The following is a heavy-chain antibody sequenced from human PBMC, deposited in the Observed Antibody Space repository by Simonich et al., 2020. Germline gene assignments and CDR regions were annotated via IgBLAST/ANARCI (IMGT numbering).Heavy chain of an antibody. J-gene: IGHJ4*02. CDR3: ARTYSGSYYYFDY. CDR2: MNPNRGNT. D-gene: IGHD1-26*01. V-gene: IGHV1-8*03. Sequence: QVQLVQSGAEVKKPGASVKVSCKASGYTFTSYDINWVRQAPGQGLEWMGWMNPNRGNTGYAQKFQGRVTITRNTSISTAYMELSSLRSEDTAVYYCARTYSGSYYYFDYWGQGTLVTVSS. CDR1: GYTFTSYD.